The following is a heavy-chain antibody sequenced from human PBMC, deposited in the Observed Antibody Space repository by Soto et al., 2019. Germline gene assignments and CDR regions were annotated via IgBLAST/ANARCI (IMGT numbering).Heavy chain of an antibody. CDR2: IYYSGST. J-gene: IGHJ4*02. D-gene: IGHD5-12*01. CDR1: GGSISSYY. V-gene: IGHV4-59*01. CDR3: ARVRYSGSPLYFDY. Sequence: SETLSLTCTVSGGSISSYYWSWIRQPPGKGLEWIGYIYYSGSTNYNPSLKSRVTISVDTSKNQFSLKLNSVTAADTAMYYCARVRYSGSPLYFDYWGQGTLVTVSS.